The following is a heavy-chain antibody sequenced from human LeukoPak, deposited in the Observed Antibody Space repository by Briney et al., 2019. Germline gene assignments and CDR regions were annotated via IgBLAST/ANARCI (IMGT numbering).Heavy chain of an antibody. J-gene: IGHJ6*04. Sequence: PSESLSLTCTVSGGSISSGVYCWSWIRQPPGKCLEWLGYIYYSGSTYYNPSLKSRDTISVDTSKNQFPLKLSSVTAADTAVYYCARRYSGYDWDYYYYGMDVWGRGTTVTVSS. D-gene: IGHD5-12*01. CDR3: ARRYSGYDWDYYYYGMDV. CDR1: GGSISSGVYC. CDR2: IYYSGST. V-gene: IGHV4-30-4*01.